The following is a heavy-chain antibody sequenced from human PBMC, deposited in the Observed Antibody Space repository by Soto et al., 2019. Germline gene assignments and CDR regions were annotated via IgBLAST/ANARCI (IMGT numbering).Heavy chain of an antibody. V-gene: IGHV1-46*01. Sequence: APVKVSCKASGYTFTSYYMHWVRQAPGQGLEWMGIINPSGGSTSYAQKFQGRVTMTRDTSTSTVYMELSSLRSEDTAVYYCARVLTPRSRSTSSTYYYYYGMDVWGQGTTVTVSS. CDR1: GYTFTSYY. CDR2: INPSGGST. J-gene: IGHJ6*02. CDR3: ARVLTPRSRSTSSTYYYYYGMDV. D-gene: IGHD2-2*01.